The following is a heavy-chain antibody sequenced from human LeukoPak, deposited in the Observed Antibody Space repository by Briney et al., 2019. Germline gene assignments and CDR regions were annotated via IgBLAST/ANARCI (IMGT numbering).Heavy chain of an antibody. J-gene: IGHJ4*02. CDR3: ARDHSEPGVFFDS. CDR2: INQVGSEK. CDR1: GFTFSSYW. Sequence: SGGSLRLSCAASGFTFSSYWMIGVRQAPGKGLEWVANINQVGSEKYYVDSVKGRFTISRDNAKNSLFLQMNSLRAEDTAVYYCARDHSEPGVFFDSWGQGTLVTVPS. V-gene: IGHV3-7*05. D-gene: IGHD1-14*01.